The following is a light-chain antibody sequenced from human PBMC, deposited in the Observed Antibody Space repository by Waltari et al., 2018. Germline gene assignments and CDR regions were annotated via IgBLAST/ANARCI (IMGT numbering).Light chain of an antibody. Sequence: QSALSQPASVSGSPGQSITISCPRTDNDADLYKYVSWYQQHPDKAPKPLIYDVSKRPSGVSPRFSGSKSGNTASLTISGLRAEDEADYYCSSSRTSSVVVFGGGTRLTVL. V-gene: IGLV2-14*01. J-gene: IGLJ2*01. CDR3: SSSRTSSVVV. CDR2: DVS. CDR1: DNDADLYKY.